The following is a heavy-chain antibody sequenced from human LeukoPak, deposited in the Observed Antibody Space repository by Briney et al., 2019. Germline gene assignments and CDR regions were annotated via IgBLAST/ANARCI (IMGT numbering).Heavy chain of an antibody. CDR1: GFTFNDYG. J-gene: IGHJ4*02. V-gene: IGHV3-20*04. CDR2: INWNGGTT. CDR3: ARDKHYYDSSNYV. D-gene: IGHD3-22*01. Sequence: GGSLRLSCAASGFTFNDYGMSWVRQGPGKGLEWVSGINWNGGTTGYADSVRDRFTISRDNAKNSLYLQMNSLRAEDTALYYCARDKHYYDSSNYVWGQGTLVTVSS.